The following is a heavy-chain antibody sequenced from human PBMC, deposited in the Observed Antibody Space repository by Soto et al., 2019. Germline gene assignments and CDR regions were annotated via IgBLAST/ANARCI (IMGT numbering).Heavy chain of an antibody. D-gene: IGHD2-2*03. J-gene: IGHJ6*02. V-gene: IGHV3-30*03. CDR2: TTYDGVIK. CDR3: AGALDNPYFYYGLNV. CDR1: GFSFSSYG. Sequence: QGQLVESGGGVVQPGRSLRLSCAASGFSFSSYGMEWVRLAPGKGLEWVAATTYDGVIKHYVDSVKGRFTISRDNSKNTLYLQMNSLRVEDTATYYCAGALDNPYFYYGLNVWGQGTTVTVSS.